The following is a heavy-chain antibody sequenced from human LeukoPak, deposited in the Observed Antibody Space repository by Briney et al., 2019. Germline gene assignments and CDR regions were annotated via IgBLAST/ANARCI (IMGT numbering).Heavy chain of an antibody. Sequence: SETLSLTCTVSGGSISSSSYYWGWIRQPPGKGLEWIGSIYYSGSTYYNPSLKSRVTISVGTSKNQFSLKLSSVTAADTAVYYCARYRRGVAVHFDYWGQGTLVTVSS. V-gene: IGHV4-39*01. D-gene: IGHD3-10*01. CDR2: IYYSGST. CDR1: GGSISSSSYY. J-gene: IGHJ4*02. CDR3: ARYRRGVAVHFDY.